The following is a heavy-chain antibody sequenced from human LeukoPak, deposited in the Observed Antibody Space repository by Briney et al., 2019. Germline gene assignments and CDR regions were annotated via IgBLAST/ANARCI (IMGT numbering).Heavy chain of an antibody. V-gene: IGHV1-2*02. CDR1: GYTFTDYY. CDR2: INYNTGGT. CDR3: AREGIGAADDSFDY. Sequence: ASVKVCCKASGYTFTDYYMHWVRQAPGQGLEWMGWINYNTGGTNYAQKFQGRVTMTRDTSTSTAYMELSRLRSDDTAVYYCAREGIGAADDSFDYWGQGTLVTVSS. D-gene: IGHD6-13*01. J-gene: IGHJ4*02.